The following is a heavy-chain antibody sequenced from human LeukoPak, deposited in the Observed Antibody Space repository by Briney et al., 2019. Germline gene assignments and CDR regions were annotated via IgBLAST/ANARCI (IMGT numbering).Heavy chain of an antibody. CDR1: GFTFSSYG. CDR2: IWDDGTHE. CDR3: AKDGSDGREGAFDI. Sequence: GGSLRLSCAASGFTFSSYGMHWVRQAPGKGLEWVAVIWDDGTHEYYADSVKGRFTISRDNSKNTLYLQMNSLRAEDTAVYYCAKDGSDGREGAFDIWGQGTMVTVSS. D-gene: IGHD1-26*01. J-gene: IGHJ3*02. V-gene: IGHV3-30*02.